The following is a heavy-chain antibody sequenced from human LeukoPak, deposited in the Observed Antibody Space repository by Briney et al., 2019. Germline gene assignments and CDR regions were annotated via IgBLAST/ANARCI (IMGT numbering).Heavy chain of an antibody. D-gene: IGHD3-10*01. J-gene: IGHJ4*02. V-gene: IGHV3-23*01. CDR1: GFTYSSYA. Sequence: GGSLRLSCAASGFTYSSYAMSWVRQVPGKGLVWVSGISGSGGNTYYADSVKGRITISRDNSKNTLYLQMNSLRAEDTAVYYCAKEPGEGAGSYYNYWGQGTLVTVST. CDR3: AKEPGEGAGSYYNY. CDR2: ISGSGGNT.